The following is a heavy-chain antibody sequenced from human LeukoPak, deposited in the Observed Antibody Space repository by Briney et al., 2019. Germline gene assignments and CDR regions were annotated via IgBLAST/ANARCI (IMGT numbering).Heavy chain of an antibody. Sequence: GGSLRLSCAASRFTFGNSGMSWVRQAPGKGLVWVAVIWYDGGNKYYADSVKGRFTISRDNFRNTLYLQMNSLRAEDTAVYYCARDITTGILALDYWGQGTLVTVSS. D-gene: IGHD1-14*01. CDR3: ARDITTGILALDY. V-gene: IGHV3-33*01. J-gene: IGHJ4*02. CDR2: IWYDGGNK. CDR1: RFTFGNSG.